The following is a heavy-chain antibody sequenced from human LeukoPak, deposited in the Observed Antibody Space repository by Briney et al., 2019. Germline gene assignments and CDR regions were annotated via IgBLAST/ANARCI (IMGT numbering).Heavy chain of an antibody. Sequence: ASVTVSCKDSGGTFISYAISWVGQAPGKGREWMGGIIHIFVTANYAHKFQGRVTITTDESTITAYMELSSLISEDTAVYYCASYLSDYYYSSFDAFDIWGQGTMVTVSS. CDR2: IIHIFVTA. J-gene: IGHJ3*02. CDR1: GGTFISYA. V-gene: IGHV1-69*05. CDR3: ASYLSDYYYSSFDAFDI. D-gene: IGHD3-22*01.